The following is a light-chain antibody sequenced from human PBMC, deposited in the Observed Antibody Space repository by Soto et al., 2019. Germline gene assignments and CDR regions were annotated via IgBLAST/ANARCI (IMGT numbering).Light chain of an antibody. J-gene: IGKJ4*01. CDR2: GAS. CDR1: QSVSNSY. V-gene: IGKV3-20*01. Sequence: EIVLTQSPGTLSLSPGERATLSCRASQSVSNSYLAWYQQKPGQAPRLLIYGASSRATGPPDRFSGSGSGTDFTLTISRLEPEDFAVYYFQQYGSSPITFGGGTKVQIK. CDR3: QQYGSSPIT.